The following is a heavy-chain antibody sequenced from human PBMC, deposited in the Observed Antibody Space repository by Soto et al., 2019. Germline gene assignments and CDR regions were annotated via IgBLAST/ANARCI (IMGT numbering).Heavy chain of an antibody. CDR1: EFTFSSYA. D-gene: IGHD3-9*01. V-gene: IGHV3-23*01. CDR3: AKEGGRFEVLTGYHPMDFDS. Sequence: PGGSLRLSCAASEFTFSSYAMSWVRQAPGKGLEWVSGIDKSAESAFYADSVKGRFTISKDNSKNTLYLQMNSLRAEDTAIYYCAKEGGRFEVLTGYHPMDFDSWGQGTLVTVSS. CDR2: IDKSAESA. J-gene: IGHJ4*02.